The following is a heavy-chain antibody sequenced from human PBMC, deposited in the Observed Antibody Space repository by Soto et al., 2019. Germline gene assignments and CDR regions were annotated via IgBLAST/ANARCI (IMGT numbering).Heavy chain of an antibody. V-gene: IGHV4-34*01. CDR1: GGSCRGYY. CDR3: ARVEYTYNYRGLDY. J-gene: IGHJ4*02. D-gene: IGHD3-16*01. Sequence: QVQLQQWGTGLLKPSETLSLTCAVYGGSCRGYYWTWIRQPPGKGLEWIGEIDHSGSTNYNSSLKSRVTISVDTSKNQFSLKLASVTAADTAVYYCARVEYTYNYRGLDYWGQGTLVTVSS. CDR2: IDHSGST.